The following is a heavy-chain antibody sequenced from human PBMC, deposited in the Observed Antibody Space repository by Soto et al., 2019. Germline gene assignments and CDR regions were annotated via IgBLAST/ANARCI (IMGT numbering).Heavy chain of an antibody. V-gene: IGHV1-46*01. J-gene: IGHJ5*02. Sequence: ASVKVSCKASGYTFTSYYMHWVRQAPGQGLEWMGIINPSGGSTSYAQKFQGRVTMTTDTSTSIAYMELRSLRSDDTAVYYCARDVVAVRPGWFGPWGQGTLVTVSS. CDR1: GYTFTSYY. CDR2: INPSGGST. CDR3: ARDVVAVRPGWFGP. D-gene: IGHD6-6*01.